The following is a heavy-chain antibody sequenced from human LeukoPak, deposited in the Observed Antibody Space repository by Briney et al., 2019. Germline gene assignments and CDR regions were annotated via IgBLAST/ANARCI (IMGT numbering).Heavy chain of an antibody. CDR3: ATDPYLSDIVVVPAFVDY. D-gene: IGHD2-2*01. CDR1: GFTFSSYA. J-gene: IGHJ4*02. V-gene: IGHV3-23*01. Sequence: PGGSLRLSCAASGFTFSSYAMSWVRQAPGKGLEWVSAISGSGGSTYYADSVRGRFTIPRDNSMNTLYLKMNRPRAEETAVYYCATDPYLSDIVVVPAFVDYWGQGSLVTVS. CDR2: ISGSGGST.